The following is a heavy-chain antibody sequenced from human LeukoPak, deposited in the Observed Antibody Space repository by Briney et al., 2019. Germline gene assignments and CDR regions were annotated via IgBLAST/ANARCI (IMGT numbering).Heavy chain of an antibody. J-gene: IGHJ5*02. D-gene: IGHD5-18*01. V-gene: IGHV1-18*01. CDR3: GRERFRRGYSYLDP. CDR1: GYTFISYG. Sequence: ASVKVSCKASGYTFISYGISWVRQAPGQGLEWMGWISAYNGNTNYAQKFQGRVTMTTDTSTRTAYMELRSLRSDDTAVYYCGRERFRRGYSYLDPWGQGTLVTVSS. CDR2: ISAYNGNT.